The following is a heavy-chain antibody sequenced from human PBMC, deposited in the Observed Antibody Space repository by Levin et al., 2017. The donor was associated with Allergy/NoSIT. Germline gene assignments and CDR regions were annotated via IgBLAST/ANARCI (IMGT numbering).Heavy chain of an antibody. CDR2: ISNDGANK. CDR1: GFTFSSYG. J-gene: IGHJ4*02. V-gene: IGHV3-30*18. CDR3: AKPSGYDWLQLWVDY. D-gene: IGHD5-18*01. Sequence: GESLKISCAASGFTFSSYGMHWVRQAPGKGLEWVAVISNDGANKYYADSVKGRFTISRDNSKNTLYLRMNSLRSEDTAVYYGAKPSGYDWLQLWVDYWGQGTLVTVSS.